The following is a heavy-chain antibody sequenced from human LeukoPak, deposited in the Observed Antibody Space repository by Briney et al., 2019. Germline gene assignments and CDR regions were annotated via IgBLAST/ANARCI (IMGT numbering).Heavy chain of an antibody. Sequence: PSETLSLTCTVSGGSITDYYWSWIRQPPGKGLEWIGYIYYSGTTSYNPSLKSRVSISVDTSRNHFSLKVTSVTAADTAVYYCAREWQYQFDYWGQGRLVTISS. V-gene: IGHV4-59*12. D-gene: IGHD4-11*01. J-gene: IGHJ4*02. CDR1: GGSITDYY. CDR3: AREWQYQFDY. CDR2: IYYSGTT.